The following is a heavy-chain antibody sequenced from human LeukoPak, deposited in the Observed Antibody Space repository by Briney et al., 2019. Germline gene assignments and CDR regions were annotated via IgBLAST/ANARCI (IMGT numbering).Heavy chain of an antibody. CDR2: IIPIFGTA. CDR1: GGTFSSYA. D-gene: IGHD2-2*02. J-gene: IGHJ6*04. Sequence: SVKVSCKASGGTFSSYAISWVRQAPGQGLEWMGGIIPIFGTANYAQKFQGRVTITADESTSTAYMELSSLRSEVTAVYYCARGPKKGYCSSTSCYSNYYYYGMDVWGKGTTVTVSS. CDR3: ARGPKKGYCSSTSCYSNYYYYGMDV. V-gene: IGHV1-69*13.